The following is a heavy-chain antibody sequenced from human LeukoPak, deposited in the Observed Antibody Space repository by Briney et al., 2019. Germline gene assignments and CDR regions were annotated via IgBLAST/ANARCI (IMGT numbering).Heavy chain of an antibody. CDR1: GFTFNSYG. Sequence: GGSLRLSCAASGFTFNSYGMHWVRQAPGKGLEWVAFIRYDGSHKYSADSVKGRFTISRDNSKNTLYLQMNSLRAEDTAVYHCAKAGLAMPPDYWGQGTLVTVSS. CDR2: IRYDGSHK. V-gene: IGHV3-30*02. D-gene: IGHD2-2*01. CDR3: AKAGLAMPPDY. J-gene: IGHJ4*02.